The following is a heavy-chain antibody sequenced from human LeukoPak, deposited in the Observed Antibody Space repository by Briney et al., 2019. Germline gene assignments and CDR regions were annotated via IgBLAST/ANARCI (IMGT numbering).Heavy chain of an antibody. Sequence: GSLRLSCAASGFTFSSYCMHWVRQAPGKGLEWVAGISYDGSNKYYADSVKGRFTISRDNSKNTLYLQMNSLRAEDTAVYYCAKDFSLPYYYYGMDVWGQGTTVTVSS. CDR2: ISYDGSNK. CDR3: AKDFSLPYYYYGMDV. V-gene: IGHV3-30*18. D-gene: IGHD1-26*01. J-gene: IGHJ6*02. CDR1: GFTFSSYC.